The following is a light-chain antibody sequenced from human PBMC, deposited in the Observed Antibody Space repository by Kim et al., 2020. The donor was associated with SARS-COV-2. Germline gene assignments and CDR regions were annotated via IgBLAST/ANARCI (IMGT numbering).Light chain of an antibody. CDR3: SSYTSSNTYV. CDR2: DVT. CDR1: SSDVGGYNY. J-gene: IGLJ1*01. V-gene: IGLV2-14*01. Sequence: QSALTQPASVSGSPGQSITISCTGTSSDVGGYNYVSWYQQHPGKAPKLMISDVTKRPSGVSNRFSGSKSGNTASLTISGLQAEDEADYYCSSYTSSNTYVFGTGTKVTVL.